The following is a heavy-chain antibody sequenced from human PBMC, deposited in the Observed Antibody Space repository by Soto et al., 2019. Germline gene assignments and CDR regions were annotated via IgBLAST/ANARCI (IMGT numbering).Heavy chain of an antibody. Sequence: EVQLVESGGGLVQPGGSLRLSCAASGFTVSSNYMSWVRQAPGKGLEWVSVIYSGGSTYYADSVKGRFTISTDNSKNTLSPQMNSLSAEDTAVYYCARGQSNYYGSGSYYRDAFSFWGQGTMVTFSS. D-gene: IGHD3-10*01. CDR3: ARGQSNYYGSGSYYRDAFSF. V-gene: IGHV3-66*01. J-gene: IGHJ3*01. CDR2: IYSGGST. CDR1: GFTVSSNY.